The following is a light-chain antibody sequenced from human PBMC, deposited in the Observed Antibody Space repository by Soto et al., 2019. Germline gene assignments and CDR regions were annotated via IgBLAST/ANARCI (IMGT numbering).Light chain of an antibody. J-gene: IGKJ5*01. Sequence: EIVLTQSPCTLSLSPGERATLSCRPSQSISSNYLAWYQQKPGQAPRLLIYGASSRATGIPDRFSGSGSGTDFTLTISRLEPEDFAVYYCQQYGSSPETYGRGTRLESK. CDR2: GAS. CDR1: QSISSNY. V-gene: IGKV3-20*01. CDR3: QQYGSSPET.